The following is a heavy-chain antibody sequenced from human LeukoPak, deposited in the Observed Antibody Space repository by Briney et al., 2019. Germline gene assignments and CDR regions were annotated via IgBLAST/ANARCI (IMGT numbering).Heavy chain of an antibody. V-gene: IGHV4-34*01. Sequence: SETLSLTCAVYGGSFSGYFWSWIRQPPGKGLEWIGEINHSGSTNYNPSLKSRVTTSVDTSKNRFSLKLTSVTAADTAVYYCARELHSGSYYFDYWGQGTLVIVSS. CDR2: INHSGST. CDR1: GGSFSGYF. CDR3: ARELHSGSYYFDY. J-gene: IGHJ4*02. D-gene: IGHD1-26*01.